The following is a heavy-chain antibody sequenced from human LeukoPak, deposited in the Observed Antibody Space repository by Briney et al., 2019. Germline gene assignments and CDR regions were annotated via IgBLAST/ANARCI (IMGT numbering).Heavy chain of an antibody. CDR2: AYYSETT. D-gene: IGHD2-2*01. Sequence: SETLSLTCTVSGGSISAGSYYWGWIRQPPGKGLERIGSAYYSETTYYNPSLKSRVTISGDTSNSQFSLKMRSVTAADTAVYYCVRHRRYCSDTSCWAANHFDYWGQGTLVTVSS. CDR3: VRHRRYCSDTSCWAANHFDY. V-gene: IGHV4-39*01. CDR1: GGSISAGSYY. J-gene: IGHJ4*02.